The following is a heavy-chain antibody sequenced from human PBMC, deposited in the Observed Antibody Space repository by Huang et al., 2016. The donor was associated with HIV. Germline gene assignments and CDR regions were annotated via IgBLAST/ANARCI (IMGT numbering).Heavy chain of an antibody. J-gene: IGHJ4*02. CDR3: AMSLRYQYDSRSYWGRYFDY. D-gene: IGHD3-16*01. CDR2: ISPRVRAP. CDR1: GGSFSDQI. Sequence: QVQLEQSGPAVRKPGSSVKVSCQASGGSFSDQIISWVRQAPGQRFEWMGGISPRVRAPAYEQEFKGRVTMTADESTATIYMELNSLTSEDTAVYYCAMSLRYQYDSRSYWGRYFDYWGQGTLVTVSS. V-gene: IGHV1-69*01.